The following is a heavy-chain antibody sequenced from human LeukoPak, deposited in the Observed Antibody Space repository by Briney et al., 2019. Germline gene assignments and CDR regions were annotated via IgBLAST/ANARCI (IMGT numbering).Heavy chain of an antibody. CDR3: AKELIVGAITGFDY. CDR1: GFTFSSYG. V-gene: IGHV3-33*06. Sequence: PGGSLRLSCAASGFTFSSYGMHWVRQAPGKGLEWVAVIWYDGSNKYYADSVKGRFTISRDNSKNTLYLQMNSLRAEDTAVYYCAKELIVGAITGFDYWGQGTLVTVSS. D-gene: IGHD1-26*01. J-gene: IGHJ4*02. CDR2: IWYDGSNK.